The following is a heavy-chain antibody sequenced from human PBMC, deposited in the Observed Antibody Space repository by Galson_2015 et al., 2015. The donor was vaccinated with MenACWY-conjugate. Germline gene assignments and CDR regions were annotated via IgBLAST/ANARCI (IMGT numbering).Heavy chain of an antibody. J-gene: IGHJ5*02. V-gene: IGHV3-33*01. CDR2: IWYDGSNK. CDR1: GFTFSSYG. D-gene: IGHD6-13*01. CDR3: ARADSYSSSWSGRGWFDP. Sequence: SLRLSCAASGFTFSSYGMHWVRQAPGKGLEWVAVIWYDGSNKYYADSVKGRFTISRDNSKNTLYLQMNSLRAEDTAVYYCARADSYSSSWSGRGWFDPWGQGTLVTVSS.